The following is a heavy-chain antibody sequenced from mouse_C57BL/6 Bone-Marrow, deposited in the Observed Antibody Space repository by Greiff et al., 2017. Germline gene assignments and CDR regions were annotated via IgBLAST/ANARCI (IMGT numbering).Heavy chain of an antibody. CDR1: GYAFTNYL. CDR2: INPGSGGT. Sequence: QVQLQQSGAELVRPGTSVTVSCKASGYAFTNYLIAWVKQRPGQGLVWIGVINPGSGGTNYNEKLKGKATLTADKSSSTAYMQLGSLTSEDSAVYFCARRGLRQLTDYWGQGTTLTVSS. J-gene: IGHJ2*01. D-gene: IGHD3-2*02. CDR3: ARRGLRQLTDY. V-gene: IGHV1-54*01.